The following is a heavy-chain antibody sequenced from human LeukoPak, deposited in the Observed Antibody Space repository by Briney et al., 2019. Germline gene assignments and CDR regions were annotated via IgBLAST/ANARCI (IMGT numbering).Heavy chain of an antibody. J-gene: IGHJ5*01. V-gene: IGHV4-39*01. CDR2: IYYSGST. Sequence: PSETLSLTCTVSGGSISSSSYYWGWIRQPPGKGLEWIGSIYYSGSTYYNPSLKSRVTISVDTSKNQFSLKLGSVTAADTAVYYCARGGPNDYVWGSYRPPPTPKDSWFDSWGQGTLVTVSS. CDR1: GGSISSSSYY. D-gene: IGHD3-16*02. CDR3: ARGGPNDYVWGSYRPPPTPKDSWFDS.